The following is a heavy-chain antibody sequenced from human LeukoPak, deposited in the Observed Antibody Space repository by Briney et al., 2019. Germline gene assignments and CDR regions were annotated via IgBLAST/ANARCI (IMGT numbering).Heavy chain of an antibody. CDR2: VFYTGDT. J-gene: IGHJ4*02. CDR3: AEGPKYYFDY. Sequence: SETLSLTCAVSGGSISSFYWSWIRQPPGKGLEWIGYVFYTGDTNYNPSLKSRVTISVDTSKNQFSLKLSSVTAADTAVYYCAEGPKYYFDYWGQGTLVTVSS. CDR1: GGSISSFY. V-gene: IGHV4-59*12.